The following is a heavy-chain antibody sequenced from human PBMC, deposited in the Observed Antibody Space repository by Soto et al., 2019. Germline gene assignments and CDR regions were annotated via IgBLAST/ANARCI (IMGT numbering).Heavy chain of an antibody. CDR1: GYRFSSYW. CDR3: ASPITVFGVLFL. CDR2: IHPGDPDI. D-gene: IGHD3-3*01. Sequence: ELKLEQSGAEVKKPGESLIISCQGSGYRFSSYWVGWVRQMAGKGLEWMGMIHPGDPDIRYNPAFQGQVTISADKSTSTAYLQWSSLKASDTAIYFCASPITVFGVLFLWGQGTPVTVSS. J-gene: IGHJ4*02. V-gene: IGHV5-51*01.